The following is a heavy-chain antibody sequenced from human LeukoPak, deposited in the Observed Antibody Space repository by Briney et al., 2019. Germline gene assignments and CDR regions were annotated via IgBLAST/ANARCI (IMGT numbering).Heavy chain of an antibody. V-gene: IGHV1-46*01. Sequence: ASVKVSCKASGYTFTSYYMHWVRQAPGQGLEWMGIINPSGGSTSYAQKFQGRVTMTRDMSTSTVYMELSSLRSEDTAVYYCAASTWVTPFAYWGQGTLVTVSS. CDR1: GYTFTSYY. CDR3: AASTWVTPFAY. D-gene: IGHD2-2*01. CDR2: INPSGGST. J-gene: IGHJ4*02.